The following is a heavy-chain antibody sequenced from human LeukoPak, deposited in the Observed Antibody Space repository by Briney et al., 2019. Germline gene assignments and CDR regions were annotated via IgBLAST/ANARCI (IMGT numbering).Heavy chain of an antibody. CDR3: ARSRPYSSSWNDY. CDR1: GGSFRGYY. J-gene: IGHJ4*02. Sequence: SETLSLTCAVYGGSFRGYYWRWIRQPPGKGLEWIGEINHSGSTNYNPSLKSRVTISVDTSKNQFSLKLSSVTAADTAVYYCARSRPYSSSWNDYWGQGTLVTVSS. D-gene: IGHD6-13*01. CDR2: INHSGST. V-gene: IGHV4-34*01.